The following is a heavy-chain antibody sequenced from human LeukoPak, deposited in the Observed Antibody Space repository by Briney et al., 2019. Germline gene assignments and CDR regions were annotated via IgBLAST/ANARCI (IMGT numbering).Heavy chain of an antibody. J-gene: IGHJ4*02. CDR2: INSDGSRT. D-gene: IGHD1-14*01. Sequence: PGRSLRLPCAASGFTFSYYGMHWVRQAPGKGLVWVSHINSDGSRTNYADSVKGRFTISRDNAKNTLYLQMNSLRAEDTAVYYCARQPDYWGQGTLVTVSS. V-gene: IGHV3-74*01. CDR1: GFTFSYYG. CDR3: ARQPDY.